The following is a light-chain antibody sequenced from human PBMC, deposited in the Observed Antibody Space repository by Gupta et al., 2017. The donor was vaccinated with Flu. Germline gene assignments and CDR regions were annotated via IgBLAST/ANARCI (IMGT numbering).Light chain of an antibody. Sequence: QSALTQPPSVSGSPGQSVTISCTGTSSDVGSYDRVSWYQQPPGTAPKLIIYEVTNRPSGVPDRFSGSKSGNTASLTISGLQAEDEAVYFCSSYTISSTWVFGGGTKLTVL. CDR2: EVT. V-gene: IGLV2-18*02. CDR1: SSDVGSYDR. CDR3: SSYTISSTWV. J-gene: IGLJ3*02.